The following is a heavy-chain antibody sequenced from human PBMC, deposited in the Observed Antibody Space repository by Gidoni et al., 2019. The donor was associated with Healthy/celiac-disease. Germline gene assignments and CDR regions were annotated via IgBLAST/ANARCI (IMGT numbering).Heavy chain of an antibody. D-gene: IGHD5-12*01. CDR1: GFTFSSYA. V-gene: IGHV3-23*01. CDR3: AKDLVATIANFDY. Sequence: EVQLLESGGGLVQPAGSLRLSCAASGFTFSSYAMSWVRQAPGKGLEWVSAISGSGGSTYYADSVKGRFTISRDNSKNTLYLQMNSLRAEDTAVYYCAKDLVATIANFDYWGQGTLVTVSS. J-gene: IGHJ4*02. CDR2: ISGSGGST.